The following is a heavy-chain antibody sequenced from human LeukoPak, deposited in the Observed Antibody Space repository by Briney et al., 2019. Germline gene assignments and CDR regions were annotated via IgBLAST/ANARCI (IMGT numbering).Heavy chain of an antibody. J-gene: IGHJ2*01. D-gene: IGHD3-9*01. CDR3: ARVGYDILTGYAWYFDL. CDR2: IYSGGST. Sequence: GGSLRLSCAASGFTVSSNYMSWVRQAPGKGLEWVSVIYSGGSTYYADYVKGRFTISRDKSKNTLYLQMNSLRAEDTAVYYCARVGYDILTGYAWYFDLWGRGTLVTVSS. V-gene: IGHV3-53*01. CDR1: GFTVSSNY.